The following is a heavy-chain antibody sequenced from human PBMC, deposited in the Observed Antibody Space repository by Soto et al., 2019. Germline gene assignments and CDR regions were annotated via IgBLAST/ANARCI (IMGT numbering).Heavy chain of an antibody. CDR1: GGSISSSSYY. CDR2: IYYSGST. J-gene: IGHJ6*02. V-gene: IGHV4-39*01. Sequence: SETLSLTCTVSGGSISSSSYYWGWIRQPPGKGLEWIGSIYYSGSTYYNPSLKSRVTISVDTSKNQFSLKLGSVTAADTAVYYCSHPTEYYYYGMDVWGQGTTVTVSS. CDR3: SHPTEYYYYGMDV.